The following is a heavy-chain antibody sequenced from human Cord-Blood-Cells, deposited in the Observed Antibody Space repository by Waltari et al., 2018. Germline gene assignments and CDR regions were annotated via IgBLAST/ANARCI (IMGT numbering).Heavy chain of an antibody. J-gene: IGHJ6*02. Sequence: EVQLVQSGAEVKKPGESLRISCKGSGYSFTRYWISCARQMPVKGLEWMGRIDPSDSYTNYSPSFQGHVTISADKSISTAYLQWSSLKASDTAMYYCASQSRITMVRGNYGMDVWGQGTTVTVSS. CDR3: ASQSRITMVRGNYGMDV. CDR1: GYSFTRYW. D-gene: IGHD3-10*01. CDR2: IDPSDSYT. V-gene: IGHV5-10-1*01.